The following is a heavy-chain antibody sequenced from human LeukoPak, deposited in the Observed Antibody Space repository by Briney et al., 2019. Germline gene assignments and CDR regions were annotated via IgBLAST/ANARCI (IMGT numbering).Heavy chain of an antibody. J-gene: IGHJ6*02. V-gene: IGHV1-69*06. Sequence: GASVKVSCKASGGTFSSYAISWVRQAPGQGLEWMGGIIPIFGTANYAQKFQGRVTITADKSTSTAYMELSSLRSEDTAVYYCARARDYGDHTSYYYYGMDVWGQGTTVTVSS. D-gene: IGHD4-17*01. CDR3: ARARDYGDHTSYYYYGMDV. CDR2: IIPIFGTA. CDR1: GGTFSSYA.